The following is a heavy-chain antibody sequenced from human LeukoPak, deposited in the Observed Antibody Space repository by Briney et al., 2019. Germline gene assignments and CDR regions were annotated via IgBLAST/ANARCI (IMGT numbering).Heavy chain of an antibody. CDR2: INAGNGNT. CDR3: ARDPPNYGDYVGYYYGMDV. CDR1: GYTFTSYA. J-gene: IGHJ6*02. V-gene: IGHV1-3*01. Sequence: ASVKVSCKASGYTFTSYAMHWVRQAPGQRLEWMGWINAGNGNTKYSQKFQGRVTITRDTSASTAYMELSSLRSEDTAVYYCARDPPNYGDYVGYYYGMDVWGQGTTVTVSS. D-gene: IGHD4-17*01.